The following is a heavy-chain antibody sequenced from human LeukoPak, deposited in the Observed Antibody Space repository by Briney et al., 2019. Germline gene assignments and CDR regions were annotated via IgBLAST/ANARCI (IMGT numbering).Heavy chain of an antibody. CDR1: GFTFSSYA. Sequence: GGSLRLSCAGSGFTFSSYAMTWVRQAPGKGLKWVSGISASNGNTYHADSVKGRFTISRDNSKGTLYLQMNGLRVEDTAVYYCAKGSSDSWYSALEYWGQGTLVTVSS. D-gene: IGHD3-22*01. V-gene: IGHV3-23*01. J-gene: IGHJ4*02. CDR2: ISASNGNT. CDR3: AKGSSDSWYSALEY.